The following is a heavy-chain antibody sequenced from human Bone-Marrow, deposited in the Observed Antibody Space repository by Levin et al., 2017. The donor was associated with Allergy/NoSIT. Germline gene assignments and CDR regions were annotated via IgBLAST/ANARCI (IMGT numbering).Heavy chain of an antibody. CDR1: GFMFSNSS. V-gene: IGHV3-21*01. Sequence: ETLSLTCAASGFMFSNSSMAWVRQAPGRGPEWVASLSGSGSYRYYADSVKGRFTISRDNAKKSLFLQMNSLRGEDTAIYYCVRDRHYYDSSGSFVPGPNDSWGQGTLLTVSS. CDR2: LSGSGSYR. D-gene: IGHD3-22*01. J-gene: IGHJ4*02. CDR3: VRDRHYYDSSGSFVPGPNDS.